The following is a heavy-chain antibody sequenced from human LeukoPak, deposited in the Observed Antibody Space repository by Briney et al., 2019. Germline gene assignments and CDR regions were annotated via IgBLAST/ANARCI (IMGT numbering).Heavy chain of an antibody. D-gene: IGHD6-19*01. Sequence: SGTLSLTCAVSGGSIISSNWWSWVRQPPGKGLEWIGEIYHSGSTNYNPSLKSRVTISVDKSKNQFSLKLSSVTAADTAVYYCARDSSGWLGYFDYWGQGTLVTVSS. V-gene: IGHV4-4*02. CDR2: IYHSGST. CDR1: GGSIISSNW. J-gene: IGHJ4*02. CDR3: ARDSSGWLGYFDY.